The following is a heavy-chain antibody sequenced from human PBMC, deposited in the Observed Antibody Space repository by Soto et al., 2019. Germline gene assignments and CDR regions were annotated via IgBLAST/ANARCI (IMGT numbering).Heavy chain of an antibody. D-gene: IGHD4-4*01. J-gene: IGHJ4*02. V-gene: IGHV4-59*08. Sequence: SETLSLTCTVSGASISPYYWSWIRQPPGKGLEWIAFIYYNGNTNYNPSLKSRVTISVDTSKNQCSLTLSSVTAADTAVYYCARHGSYSNRLYSFDYWGQGTPVTVSS. CDR1: GASISPYY. CDR2: IYYNGNT. CDR3: ARHGSYSNRLYSFDY.